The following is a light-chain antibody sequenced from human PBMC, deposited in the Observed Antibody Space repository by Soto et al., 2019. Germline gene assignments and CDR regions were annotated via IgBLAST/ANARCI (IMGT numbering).Light chain of an antibody. CDR3: DRSNSTPPT. J-gene: IGKJ1*01. CDR1: QSISSY. Sequence: DIQMTQSPSSLSASVGDRVTITCRASQSISSYLNWYQQKPGKAPKLLIYAASSLHSGVPSRFSGSGSGTDFALTISSLQIEDFATYNWDRSNSTPPTSGQGTKVEL. V-gene: IGKV1-39*01. CDR2: AAS.